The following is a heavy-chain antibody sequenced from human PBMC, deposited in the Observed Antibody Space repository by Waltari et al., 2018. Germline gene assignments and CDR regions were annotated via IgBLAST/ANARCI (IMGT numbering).Heavy chain of an antibody. D-gene: IGHD4-17*01. CDR2: IIPIFGTA. V-gene: IGHV1-69*01. CDR1: GGTFTTP. CDR3: ARDCIMTTVTRGCFDY. Sequence: QVQLVQSGAEVKKPGSSVKVSCKASGGTFTTPSLSPGQGLEWMGGIIPIFGTATYAQKVQGRVTITADEATITAYMELSSLRSEDTAVYYCARDCIMTTVTRGCFDYWGQGTLVTVSS. J-gene: IGHJ4*02.